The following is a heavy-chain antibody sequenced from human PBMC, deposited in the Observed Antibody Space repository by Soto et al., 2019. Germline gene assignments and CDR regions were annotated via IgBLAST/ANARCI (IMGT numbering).Heavy chain of an antibody. CDR2: IQNDGSNE. CDR3: ARDYDDRGYYN. J-gene: IGHJ4*02. Sequence: QVQLVESGGGVVQPGGSLRLSCAASGFTFSSNGMHWVRQAPGKGLEWVAGIQNDGSNEYYADSVKGRFTISRDNSRNRLYLQMNSLRGEDTAVYYCARDYDDRGYYNWGQGILVTVSS. CDR1: GFTFSSNG. D-gene: IGHD3-22*01. V-gene: IGHV3-33*05.